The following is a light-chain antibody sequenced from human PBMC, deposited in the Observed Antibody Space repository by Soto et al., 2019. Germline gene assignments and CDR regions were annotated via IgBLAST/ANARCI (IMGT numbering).Light chain of an antibody. CDR2: WAS. CDR1: QSLLFSSNKKNY. V-gene: IGKV4-1*01. Sequence: DIVMTQSPASLAVSLGYRSTINCNSSQSLLFSSNKKNYLAWYQQRPGQPPKLLIYWASSRESGVPDRFTGSGSGTDFTLSISSLQAEDVAVYYCQQFYSSPLTFGGGTKVDIK. CDR3: QQFYSSPLT. J-gene: IGKJ4*01.